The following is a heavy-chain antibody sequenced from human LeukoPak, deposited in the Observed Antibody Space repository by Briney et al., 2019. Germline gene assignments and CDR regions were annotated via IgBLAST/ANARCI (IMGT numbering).Heavy chain of an antibody. D-gene: IGHD2-8*01. CDR3: AGSLGYCTSNVCYLKY. Sequence: ASVKVSCKASGYTFTGYYMHWVRQAPGQGLEWMGWINPNSGGTNYAQKVQGRVTMTTDTSTSTAYMELRSLRSDDTAVYYCAGSLGYCTSNVCYLKYWGQGTLVTVSS. CDR2: INPNSGGT. V-gene: IGHV1-2*02. CDR1: GYTFTGYY. J-gene: IGHJ4*02.